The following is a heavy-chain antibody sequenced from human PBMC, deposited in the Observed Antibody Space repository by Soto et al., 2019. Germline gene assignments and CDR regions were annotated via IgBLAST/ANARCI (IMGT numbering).Heavy chain of an antibody. J-gene: IGHJ5*02. Sequence: EVQLLESGGGLVHPGGSLRLSCAASGFPFSSYGMSWVRQAPGKGLEWVSIISSSGSSTYYADSVKCRFTISRDNSKNTLFLQMNSLRAEDTALYYCAKRESSGWKFWFDPWGQGTLVTVSA. CDR3: AKRESSGWKFWFDP. D-gene: IGHD6-19*01. CDR2: ISSSGSST. V-gene: IGHV3-23*01. CDR1: GFPFSSYG.